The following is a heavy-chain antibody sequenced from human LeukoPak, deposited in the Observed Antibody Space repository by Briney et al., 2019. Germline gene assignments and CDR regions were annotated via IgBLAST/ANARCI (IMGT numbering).Heavy chain of an antibody. Sequence: GGSQRLSCAASGFKFSDHYIDWVRQAPGKGLEWVGRSRDKASSYTTEYAASVEGRFTISRDVSESSLYLQMNSLRTEDTAVYYRGRIAIYANNGMDVWGQGTTVTVSS. J-gene: IGHJ6*02. CDR3: GRIAIYANNGMDV. CDR2: SRDKASSYTT. CDR1: GFKFSDHY. V-gene: IGHV3-72*01. D-gene: IGHD2/OR15-2a*01.